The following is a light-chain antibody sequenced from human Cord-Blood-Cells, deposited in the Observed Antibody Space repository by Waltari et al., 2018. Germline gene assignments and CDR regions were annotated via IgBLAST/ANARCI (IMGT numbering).Light chain of an antibody. CDR3: QQYYSTPLT. J-gene: IGKJ4*01. V-gene: IGKV4-1*01. CDR2: WAS. Sequence: DIVMTQSPDSLPVSLGERATINCKSSQSVLYSSNNKNYLAWYQQKPGQPPKLLIYWASTRESVVPDRFSGSGSGTDFTLTISSLQAEDVAVYYCQQYYSTPLTFGGGTKVEIK. CDR1: QSVLYSSNNKNY.